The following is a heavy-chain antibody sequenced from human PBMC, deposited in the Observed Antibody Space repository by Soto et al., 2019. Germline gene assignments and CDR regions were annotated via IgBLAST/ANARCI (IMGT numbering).Heavy chain of an antibody. CDR1: GFSLSTSGMC. V-gene: IGHV2-70*11. D-gene: IGHD3-22*01. CDR3: ARSTYYYDSSGYGFYYFDY. CDR2: IDWDDDK. Sequence: SGPTLVNPTQTLTLTCTFSGFSLSTSGMCVSWIRQPPGKALEWLARIDWDDDKYYSTSLKTRLTISKDTSKNQVALTMTNMEPVDTATYYCARSTYYYDSSGYGFYYFDYWGQGTLVTVSS. J-gene: IGHJ4*02.